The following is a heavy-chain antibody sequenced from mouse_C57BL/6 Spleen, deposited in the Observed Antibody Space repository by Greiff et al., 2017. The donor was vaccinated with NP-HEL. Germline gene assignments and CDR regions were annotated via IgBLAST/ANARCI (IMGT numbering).Heavy chain of an antibody. J-gene: IGHJ1*03. CDR2: ISSGSSTI. V-gene: IGHV5-17*01. Sequence: EVMLVESGGGLVKPGGSLKLSCAASGFTFSDYGMHWVRQAPEKGLEWVAYISSGSSTIYYADTVKGRFTISRDNAKNTLFLQMTSLRSEDTAMYYCARGALRYWYFDVWGTGTTVTVSS. CDR3: ARGALRYWYFDV. D-gene: IGHD1-1*01. CDR1: GFTFSDYG.